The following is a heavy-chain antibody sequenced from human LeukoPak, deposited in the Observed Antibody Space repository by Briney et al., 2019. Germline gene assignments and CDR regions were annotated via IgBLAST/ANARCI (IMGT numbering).Heavy chain of an antibody. V-gene: IGHV4-39*07. CDR1: GGSISSSSYY. Sequence: PSETLSLTCTVSGGSISSSSYYWGWIRQPPGKGLEWIGSIYYSGSTYYNPSLKSRVTISVDTSKNQFSLKLSSVTAADTAVYYCARLTTYYDILTGYYPYYFDYWGQGTLVTVSS. J-gene: IGHJ4*02. CDR3: ARLTTYYDILTGYYPYYFDY. CDR2: IYYSGST. D-gene: IGHD3-9*01.